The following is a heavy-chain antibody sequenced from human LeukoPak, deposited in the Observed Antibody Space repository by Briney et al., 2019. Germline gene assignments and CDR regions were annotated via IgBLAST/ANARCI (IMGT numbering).Heavy chain of an antibody. CDR2: IYYSGST. CDR1: GGSISSSSYY. CDR3: ARDCSGGSCYYDAFDI. Sequence: PSETLSLTCTVSGGSISSSSYYWGWIRQPPGKGLEWIGSIYYSGSTYYNPSLKSRVTISVDTSKNQFSLKLSSVTAADTAVYYCARDCSGGSCYYDAFDIWGQGTMVTVSS. D-gene: IGHD2-15*01. J-gene: IGHJ3*02. V-gene: IGHV4-39*07.